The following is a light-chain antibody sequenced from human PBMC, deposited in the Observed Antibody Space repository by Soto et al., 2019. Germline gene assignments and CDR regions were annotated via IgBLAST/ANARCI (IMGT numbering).Light chain of an antibody. Sequence: QSALTQPPSVSGSPGQSVTISCTGTSSDIGYHNRVSWYQQPPGTAPKLMIYEVSTRYSGVPDRFSGSKSGNTASLTISGLQAEDEADYYCSSFASSATLVFGGRTKLTVL. CDR1: SSDIGYHNR. CDR2: EVS. J-gene: IGLJ3*02. CDR3: SSFASSATLV. V-gene: IGLV2-18*02.